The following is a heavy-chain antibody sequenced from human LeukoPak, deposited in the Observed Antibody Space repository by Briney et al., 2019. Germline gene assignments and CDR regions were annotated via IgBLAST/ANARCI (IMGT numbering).Heavy chain of an antibody. D-gene: IGHD6-13*01. CDR1: GGSISSYY. CDR3: ARRSRGAAAGTAWFDP. J-gene: IGHJ5*02. V-gene: IGHV4-59*08. Sequence: PSETLSLTCTVSGGSISSYYWSWIRQPPGKGLEWIGYIYYSGSTNYNPSLKIRVTISVDTSKNQFSLKLSSVTAADTAVYYCARRSRGAAAGTAWFDPWGQGTLVTVSS. CDR2: IYYSGST.